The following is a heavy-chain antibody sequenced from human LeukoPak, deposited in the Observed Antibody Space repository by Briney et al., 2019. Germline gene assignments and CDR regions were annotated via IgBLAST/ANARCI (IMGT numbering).Heavy chain of an antibody. CDR1: GGSFSGYY. J-gene: IGHJ4*02. CDR2: INHSGST. Sequence: SETLSLTCAVYGGSFSGYYWSWIRQPPGKGLEWIGEINHSGSTNYNPSLKSRATISVDTSKNQFSLKLSSVTAADTAVYYCARGVRYSSSWYDYWGQGTLVTVSS. V-gene: IGHV4-34*01. CDR3: ARGVRYSSSWYDY. D-gene: IGHD6-13*01.